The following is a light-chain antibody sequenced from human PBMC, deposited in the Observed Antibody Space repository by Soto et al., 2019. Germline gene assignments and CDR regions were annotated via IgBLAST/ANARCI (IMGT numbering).Light chain of an antibody. Sequence: EIVMTQSPDTLSLSPGEGATLSCRVSQSIRSNLAWYQQRPGQAPRLLMYGASTRADGIPARFTGSGSGTEFTLAINSLQSEGFAVYWCQQYNTWPPTFGPGTKVDIK. CDR3: QQYNTWPPT. CDR2: GAS. J-gene: IGKJ3*01. V-gene: IGKV3-15*01. CDR1: QSIRSN.